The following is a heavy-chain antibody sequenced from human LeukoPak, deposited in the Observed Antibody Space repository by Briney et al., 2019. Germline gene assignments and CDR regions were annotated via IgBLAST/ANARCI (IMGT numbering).Heavy chain of an antibody. D-gene: IGHD6-13*01. CDR1: GGSISSGDYY. CDR3: ASLSIEGSSWPMYFDY. V-gene: IGHV4-30-4*01. CDR2: IYYRGST. J-gene: IGHJ4*02. Sequence: SQTLSLTCTVSGGSISSGDYYWSWIRQPPGKGLEWIGYIYYRGSTYYNPSLKSRVTISVDTSKNQFSLKLSSVTAADTAVYYCASLSIEGSSWPMYFDYWGQGTLVTVSS.